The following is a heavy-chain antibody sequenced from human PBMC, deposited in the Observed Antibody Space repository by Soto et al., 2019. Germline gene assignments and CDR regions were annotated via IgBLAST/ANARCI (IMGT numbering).Heavy chain of an antibody. CDR1: GYTFTSYA. J-gene: IGHJ4*02. CDR3: ARRYHYGSGSYSYFDY. V-gene: IGHV1-3*01. CDR2: INAGNGNT. D-gene: IGHD3-10*01. Sequence: ASVKVSCKASGYTFTSYAMHWVRQAPGQRLEWMGWINAGNGNTKYSQKFQGRVTITRDTSASTAYMELSSLRSEDTAVYYCARRYHYGSGSYSYFDYWGQGTLVPVSS.